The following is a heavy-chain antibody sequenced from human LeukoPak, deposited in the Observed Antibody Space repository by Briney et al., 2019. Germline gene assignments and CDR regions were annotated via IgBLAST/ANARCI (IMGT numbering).Heavy chain of an antibody. J-gene: IGHJ5*02. D-gene: IGHD2-21*01. Sequence: PSETLSLTCAVYGGSFNGYYWSWIRQPPGKGLEWIGEINHSGSTNYNPSLKSRVTISVDTSKNQFSLKLSSVTAADTAVYYCARAGQRLWWPRARRFDPWGQGTLVTVPS. V-gene: IGHV4-34*01. CDR1: GGSFNGYY. CDR3: ARAGQRLWWPRARRFDP. CDR2: INHSGST.